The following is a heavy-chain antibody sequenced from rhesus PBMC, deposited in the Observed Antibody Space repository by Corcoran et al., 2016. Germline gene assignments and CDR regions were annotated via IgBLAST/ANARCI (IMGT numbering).Heavy chain of an antibody. Sequence: QVQLQESGPGLVKPSETLSLTCAVSGGSFSGYYWGWIRQPPGKGREGIGYMSGRGRHPHYNPSLESRVTISTDPSKNQFSRKLSSVTAADTAVYYCARANPWGYSYPFWGQGVLVTVSS. V-gene: IGHV4-165*01. CDR2: MSGRGRHP. CDR3: ARANPWGYSYPF. CDR1: GGSFSGYY. D-gene: IGHD5-12*01. J-gene: IGHJ4*01.